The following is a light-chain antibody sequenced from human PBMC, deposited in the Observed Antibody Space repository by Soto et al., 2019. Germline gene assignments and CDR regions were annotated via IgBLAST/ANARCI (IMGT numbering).Light chain of an antibody. CDR1: SSNIGAGYD. V-gene: IGLV1-40*01. J-gene: IGLJ2*01. CDR2: GNN. Sequence: QSMVTQPPSASGALGQRVTISCTGSSSNIGAGYDVHWYQQFPGRAPRLLIFGNNNRPSGVPDRFSGSKSGTSASLDISGLQADDEADYYCQYFDTRLNSVVFGGGTKVTVL. CDR3: QYFDTRLNSVV.